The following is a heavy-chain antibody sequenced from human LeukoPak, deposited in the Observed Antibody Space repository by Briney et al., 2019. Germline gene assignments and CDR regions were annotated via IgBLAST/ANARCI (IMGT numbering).Heavy chain of an antibody. Sequence: KTGGSLRLSCAASGFTFSSYSMNWVRQAPGKGLEWVSSISSSSSYIYYADSVKGRFTISRDNSKNTLYLQMNSLRAEDTAVYYCAKDPNFVLQDGFDIWGQGTMVTVSS. CDR1: GFTFSSYS. V-gene: IGHV3-21*04. D-gene: IGHD3-10*01. CDR3: AKDPNFVLQDGFDI. CDR2: ISSSSSYI. J-gene: IGHJ3*02.